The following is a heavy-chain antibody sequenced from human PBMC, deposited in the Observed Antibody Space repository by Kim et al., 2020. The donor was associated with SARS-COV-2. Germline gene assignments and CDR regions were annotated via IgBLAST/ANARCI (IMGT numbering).Heavy chain of an antibody. J-gene: IGHJ6*01. CDR1: GGSFSGYY. CDR3: ARSQLLRYFDWSYGMDV. Sequence: SETLSLTCAVYGGSFSGYYWSWIRQPPGKGLEWIGEINHSGSTNYNPSLKSRVTISVDTSKNQFSLKLSSVTAADTAVYYFARSQLLRYFDWSYGMDVWG. CDR2: INHSGST. D-gene: IGHD3-9*01. V-gene: IGHV4-34*01.